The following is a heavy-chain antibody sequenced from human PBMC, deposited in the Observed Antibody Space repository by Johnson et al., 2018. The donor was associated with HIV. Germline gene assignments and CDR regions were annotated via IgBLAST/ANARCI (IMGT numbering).Heavy chain of an antibody. Sequence: QVQLVESGGGLVQPGGSLRLSCTASGFTFSSHDMHWVRQAPGKGLEWVAVISYDGSNKYYADSVKGRFTISRDNSKNTLYLQMNSLRAEDTAVYYCARDSMVQGVMWAFDIWGQGTMVTVSS. V-gene: IGHV3-30-3*01. CDR1: GFTFSSHD. CDR3: ARDSMVQGVMWAFDI. J-gene: IGHJ3*02. D-gene: IGHD3-10*01. CDR2: ISYDGSNK.